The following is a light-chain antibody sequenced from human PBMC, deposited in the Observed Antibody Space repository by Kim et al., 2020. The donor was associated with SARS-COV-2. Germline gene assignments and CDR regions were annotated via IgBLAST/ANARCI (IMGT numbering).Light chain of an antibody. CDR1: SSDIGGYNY. CDR2: DVS. J-gene: IGLJ3*02. Sequence: QPASVSGSPGQSITISCTGTSSDIGGYNYVSWYQQHPGKAPTLMIYDVSDRPSGVSNRFSGSKSGSTASLTISGLQAEDEADYYCSSYRTRNTFVFG. V-gene: IGLV2-14*03. CDR3: SSYRTRNTFV.